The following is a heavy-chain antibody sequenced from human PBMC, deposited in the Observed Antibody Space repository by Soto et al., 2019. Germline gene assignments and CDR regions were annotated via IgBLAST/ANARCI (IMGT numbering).Heavy chain of an antibody. CDR1: GFTFNSYG. J-gene: IGHJ3*02. V-gene: IGHV3-30*18. CDR3: AKRGVGATANAFDI. D-gene: IGHD1-26*01. Sequence: QVQLVESGGGVVQPGRSLRLSCAASGFTFNSYGMHWVRQAPAKGLEWVAVISYDGSKKYYADSVKGRFTISRDNSKSAPYLQIDCLRGEDAAVYYCAKRGVGATANAFDIWGQRTMVAVSS. CDR2: ISYDGSKK.